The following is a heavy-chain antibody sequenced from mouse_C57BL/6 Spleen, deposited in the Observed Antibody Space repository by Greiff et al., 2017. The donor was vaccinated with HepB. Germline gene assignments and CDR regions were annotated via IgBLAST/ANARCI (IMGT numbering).Heavy chain of an antibody. CDR3: AREGKFITTVVATDYAMDY. CDR1: GYAFSSYW. J-gene: IGHJ4*01. D-gene: IGHD1-1*01. CDR2: IYPGDGDT. V-gene: IGHV1-80*01. Sequence: VQLQQSGAELVKPGASVKISCKASGYAFSSYWMNWVKQRPGKGLEWIGQIYPGDGDTNYNGKFKGKATLTADKSSSTAYMQLSSLTSEDSAVYFCAREGKFITTVVATDYAMDYWGQGTSVTVSS.